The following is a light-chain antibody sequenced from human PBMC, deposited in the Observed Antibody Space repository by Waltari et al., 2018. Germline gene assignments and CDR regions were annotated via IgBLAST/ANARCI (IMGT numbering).Light chain of an antibody. J-gene: IGLJ3*02. CDR3: SSLSSSSAWA. Sequence: QSALTQPASVSASPGQSISITCTGTSSDLGSYDLVAWYQQHPDKAPKLIIDEVDNRPSGVSHRFRGAKSGNAASLTITGLQAEDEALYFCSSLSSSSAWAFGGGTLVTVL. CDR2: EVD. V-gene: IGLV2-23*02. CDR1: SSDLGSYDL.